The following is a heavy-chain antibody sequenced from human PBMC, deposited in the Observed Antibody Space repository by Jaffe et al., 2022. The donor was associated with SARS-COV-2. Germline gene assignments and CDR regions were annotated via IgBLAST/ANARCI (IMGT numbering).Heavy chain of an antibody. J-gene: IGHJ4*02. CDR3: AKRGYASSWNFDQ. CDR1: GFTFSSYA. D-gene: IGHD6-13*01. V-gene: IGHV3-23*04. Sequence: VQLVESGGGLVQPGGSLRLSCVASGFTFSSYAMIWVRQAPGKGLEWVSGISGGGSFTYYADSVKGRFTVSRDDSENTLYLQMNSLRVEDTAVYSCAKRGYASSWNFDQWGQGTRVTVSS. CDR2: ISGGGSFT.